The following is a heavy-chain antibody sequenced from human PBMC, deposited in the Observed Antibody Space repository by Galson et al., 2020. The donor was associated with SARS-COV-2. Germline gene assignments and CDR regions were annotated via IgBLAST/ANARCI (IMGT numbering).Heavy chain of an antibody. CDR3: AKDKSDGSGKYYTGPSYYFDY. J-gene: IGHJ4*02. Sequence: GGSLRLSCAASGFTFDDCGMHWVRQPPGKGLEWVSGISWNSGSIGYADSVKGRFTISRDNAKNSLHLQMNSLRPEDTAFYYCAKDKSDGSGKYYTGPSYYFDYWGQGTLVTVSS. CDR2: ISWNSGSI. CDR1: GFTFDDCG. V-gene: IGHV3-9*01. D-gene: IGHD3-10*01.